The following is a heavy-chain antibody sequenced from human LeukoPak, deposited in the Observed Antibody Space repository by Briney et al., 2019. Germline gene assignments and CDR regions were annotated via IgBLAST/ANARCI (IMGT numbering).Heavy chain of an antibody. CDR2: IWNDGGKK. D-gene: IGHD3-22*01. V-gene: IGHV3-33*01. CDR3: ARGYYYGTTGHFDS. Sequence: GGSLRLSCAASGFTFSSYGMHWVRQAPDKGLEWVAVIWNDGGKKYYADSVKGRFTISRDNSKNTLYLQMNSLRAEDTAVFYCARGYYYGTTGHFDSWGQGSLVTVSS. CDR1: GFTFSSYG. J-gene: IGHJ4*02.